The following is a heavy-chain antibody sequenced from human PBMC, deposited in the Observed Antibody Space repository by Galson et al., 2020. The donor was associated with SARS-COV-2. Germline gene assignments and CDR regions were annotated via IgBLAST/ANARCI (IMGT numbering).Heavy chain of an antibody. CDR3: ARDISPRYSSGWFDYFDY. D-gene: IGHD6-19*01. CDR1: GFTFSIYS. Sequence: GESLKISCAASGFTFSIYSMNWVRQAPGKGLEWVSSISSNGSYIYYADSVKGRFTISRDNAKNSLYLQMNSLGAEDTAVYYCARDISPRYSSGWFDYFDYWGQGTLVTVSS. CDR2: ISSNGSYI. V-gene: IGHV3-21*01. J-gene: IGHJ4*02.